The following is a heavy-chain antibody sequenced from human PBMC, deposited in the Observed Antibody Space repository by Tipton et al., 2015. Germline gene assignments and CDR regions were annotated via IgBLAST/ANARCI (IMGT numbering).Heavy chain of an antibody. V-gene: IGHV4-38-2*02. CDR1: GSSIRSGHY. CDR2: IHYSGDT. Sequence: TLSLTCTVSGSSIRSGHYWGWVRQPPGKGLEWIGSIHYSGDTYYNPPLTSRASISVDASKNQFSLTLTSATAADTAFYYCARGDDSTAMATGFDYWGQGLLVTVSS. D-gene: IGHD5-18*01. J-gene: IGHJ4*02. CDR3: ARGDDSTAMATGFDY.